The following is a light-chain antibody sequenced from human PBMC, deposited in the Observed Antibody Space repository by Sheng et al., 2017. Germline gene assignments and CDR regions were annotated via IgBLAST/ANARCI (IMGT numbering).Light chain of an antibody. J-gene: IGKJ4*01. CDR1: QGIRND. V-gene: IGKV1-6*01. CDR2: AAS. CDR3: LQDYNYPRT. Sequence: AIQMTQSPSSLSASVGDRVTITCRASQGIRNDLGWYQQKPGKAPKLLIYAASSLQSGVPSRFSGSGSGTDFTLTISSLQPEDFATYYCLQDYNYPRTFGGGTKVGDQT.